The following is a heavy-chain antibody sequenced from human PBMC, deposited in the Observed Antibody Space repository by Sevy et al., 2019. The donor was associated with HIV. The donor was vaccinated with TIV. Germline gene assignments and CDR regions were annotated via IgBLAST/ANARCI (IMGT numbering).Heavy chain of an antibody. CDR3: ARTRFPLEQPERDGYFDY. V-gene: IGHV3-43*01. CDR1: GFTFDDYT. Sequence: GGSLRLSCAASGFTFDDYTMHWVRQAPGKGLEWVSLISWDGGSTYYADSVKGRFTISRDNSKNSLYLQMNSLRTEDTALYYCARTRFPLEQPERDGYFDYWGQGTLVTVSS. J-gene: IGHJ4*02. D-gene: IGHD6-13*01. CDR2: ISWDGGST.